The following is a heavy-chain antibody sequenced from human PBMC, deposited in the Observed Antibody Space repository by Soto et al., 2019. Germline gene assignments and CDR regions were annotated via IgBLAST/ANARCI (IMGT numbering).Heavy chain of an antibody. J-gene: IGHJ5*02. Sequence: QVQLVQSGAEVKKPGASVKVSCKASGYTFTSYAMHWVRQAPGQRLEWMGWINAGNGNTKYSQKFQRRVTITRDTSASTAYMELSSLRSEDTAVYYCARNVLLWFGELSGNWFDPWGQGTLVTVSS. CDR1: GYTFTSYA. D-gene: IGHD3-10*01. CDR3: ARNVLLWFGELSGNWFDP. V-gene: IGHV1-3*01. CDR2: INAGNGNT.